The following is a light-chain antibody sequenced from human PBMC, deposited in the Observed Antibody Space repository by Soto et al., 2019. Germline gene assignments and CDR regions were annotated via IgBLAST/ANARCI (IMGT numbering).Light chain of an antibody. J-gene: IGKJ1*01. CDR3: QQSYSTPPA. Sequence: DIQMTQSPSSQSSSVGDRVTITCRASQSISSYLYWYQQKPGKAPKLLIYAASSLQSGVPSRFSGRGSGSDFTLTMSSLQPEDFATYYGQQSYSTPPAFGQGTQVEIK. V-gene: IGKV1-39*01. CDR1: QSISSY. CDR2: AAS.